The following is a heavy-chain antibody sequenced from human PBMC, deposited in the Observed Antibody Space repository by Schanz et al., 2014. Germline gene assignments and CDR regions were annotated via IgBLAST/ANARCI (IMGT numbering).Heavy chain of an antibody. CDR1: GGTFSSST. V-gene: IGHV1-69*08. CDR2: IIPNHDKT. Sequence: QVQLVQSGAEVKKPGSSVKVSCKASGGTFSSSTLTWVRQAPGQGLEWMGRIIPNHDKTNYAQKFQGRVTMTADKSTSTVYMEVSGLRCEDTAVYYCAKVDRTRYYAMDVWGQGTTVTVSS. CDR3: AKVDRTRYYAMDV. D-gene: IGHD1-1*01. J-gene: IGHJ6*02.